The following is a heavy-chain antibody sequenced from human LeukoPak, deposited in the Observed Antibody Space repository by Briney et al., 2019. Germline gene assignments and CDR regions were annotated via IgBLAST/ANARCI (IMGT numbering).Heavy chain of an antibody. J-gene: IGHJ4*02. CDR1: GGSFSGYY. D-gene: IGHD5-18*01. CDR3: ASIYVDTAMVFDY. CDR2: INHSGST. Sequence: SETLSLTCAVYGGSFSGYYWSWIRRPPGKGLEWIGEINHSGSTNYNPSLKSRATISVDTSKNQFSLKLSSVTAADTAVYYCASIYVDTAMVFDYWGQGTLVTVSS. V-gene: IGHV4-34*01.